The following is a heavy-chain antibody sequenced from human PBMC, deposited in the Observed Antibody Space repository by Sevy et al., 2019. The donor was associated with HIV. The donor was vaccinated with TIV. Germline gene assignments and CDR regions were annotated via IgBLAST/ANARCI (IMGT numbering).Heavy chain of an antibody. CDR3: ARDKTILEGRYGMDV. D-gene: IGHD3-3*01. J-gene: IGHJ6*02. CDR2: ISSSGSSI. V-gene: IGHV3-48*03. CDR1: GFTFSSYD. Sequence: GGSLRLSCTASGFTFSSYDMNWVRQAPGKGLEWVSKISSSGSSIYYADSVKGRFTISRDNAKNSLNLQMNSLRAEDTAVYYCARDKTILEGRYGMDVWGQGTTVTVSS.